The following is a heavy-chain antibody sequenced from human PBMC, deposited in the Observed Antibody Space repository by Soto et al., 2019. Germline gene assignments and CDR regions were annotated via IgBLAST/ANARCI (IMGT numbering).Heavy chain of an antibody. D-gene: IGHD5-12*01. CDR3: ARESGGATATLDYYYFYMDV. CDR2: INPNGGVT. J-gene: IGHJ6*03. CDR1: GYTFTSYG. V-gene: IGHV1-2*04. Sequence: GASVKVSCKASGYTFTSYGISWVRQAPGQGFEWMGWINPNGGVTKYAQKFQGWVSMTRDTSIRTVYMQLSRLRSDDTAVYYCARESGGATATLDYYYFYMDVWGTGTTVTVSS.